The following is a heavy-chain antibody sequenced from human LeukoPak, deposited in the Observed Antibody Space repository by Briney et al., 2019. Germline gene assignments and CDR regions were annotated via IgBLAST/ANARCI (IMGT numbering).Heavy chain of an antibody. CDR1: GGSISSGSYY. CDR3: ARKRYSSRVFDY. Sequence: SETLSLTCTVSGGSISSGSYYWSWIRQPAGKGLEWIGRIYTSGSTNYNPSLKSRVTISVDTSKNQFSLKLSSVTAADTAVYYCARKRYSSRVFDYWGQGTLVTVSS. J-gene: IGHJ4*02. CDR2: IYTSGST. V-gene: IGHV4-61*02. D-gene: IGHD6-13*01.